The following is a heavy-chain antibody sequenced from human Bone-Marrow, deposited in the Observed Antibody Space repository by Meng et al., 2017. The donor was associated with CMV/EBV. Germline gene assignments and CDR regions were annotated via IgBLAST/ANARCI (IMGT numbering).Heavy chain of an antibody. J-gene: IGHJ4*02. Sequence: SETLSLTCTVSGGSISSSSYHWGWIRQPPGKGLEWIGSIYYSGSTYYNPSLKSRLTISVDTSKNQFSLKLSSVTAADTAVYYCARQPYGSGSGSYYWGQGTLVTVSS. D-gene: IGHD3-10*01. CDR1: GGSISSSSYH. CDR3: ARQPYGSGSGSYY. V-gene: IGHV4-39*01. CDR2: IYYSGST.